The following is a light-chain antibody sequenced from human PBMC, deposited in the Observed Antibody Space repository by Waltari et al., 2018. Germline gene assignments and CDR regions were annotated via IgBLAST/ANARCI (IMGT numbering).Light chain of an antibody. Sequence: SSELTQDPAVSVALGQTVRITCQGDSLRRYYASWYQQRPGQAPILVLYGQDNRPSGIPDRFSGSTSGNTASLTITGAQAEDEADYYCLSRDTSSTRLFGGGTRLTV. V-gene: IGLV3-19*01. CDR1: SLRRYY. J-gene: IGLJ2*01. CDR3: LSRDTSSTRL. CDR2: GQD.